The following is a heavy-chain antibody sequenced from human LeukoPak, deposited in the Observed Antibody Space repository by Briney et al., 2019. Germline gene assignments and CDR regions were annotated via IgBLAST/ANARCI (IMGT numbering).Heavy chain of an antibody. CDR2: INPNSGGT. D-gene: IGHD1-26*01. J-gene: IGHJ3*02. Sequence: ASVKVSCKASGYTFTGYYMHWVRQAPGQGLEWMGWINPNSGGTNYAQKFQGWVTMTRDTSISTAYMELSRLRSDDTAVYYCAASYSGSYYELDIWGQGTMVTVSS. V-gene: IGHV1-2*04. CDR3: AASYSGSYYELDI. CDR1: GYTFTGYY.